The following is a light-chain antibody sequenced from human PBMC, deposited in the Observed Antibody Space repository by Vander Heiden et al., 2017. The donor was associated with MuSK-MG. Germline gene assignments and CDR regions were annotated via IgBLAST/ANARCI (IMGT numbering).Light chain of an antibody. CDR2: ATS. J-gene: IGKJ2*01. Sequence: DILMTQSPSSLSASVGDRVTITCRASESIRRYLNWYQYKPGKAPQLLIYATSSLQNGVPSRFSGSGSGTDFTLTITALRPEDFATNYCQQSFSSYTFGPGTKVQIK. V-gene: IGKV1-39*01. CDR3: QQSFSSYT. CDR1: ESIRRY.